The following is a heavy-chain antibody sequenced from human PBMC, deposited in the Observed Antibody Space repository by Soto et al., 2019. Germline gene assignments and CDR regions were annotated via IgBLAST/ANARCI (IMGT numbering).Heavy chain of an antibody. J-gene: IGHJ4*02. CDR1: GFTVSTYG. Sequence: QVQLVESGGGVVQPGRSLRLSCAASGFTVSTYGMHWVRQAPGKGLEWVAVISRDGSNKYYADSVKGRFTISRDNSRNKLFLEMNSLRGDDMGVYYCTWEVASGYWGQGTLVTVSS. CDR2: ISRDGSNK. V-gene: IGHV3-30*03. CDR3: TWEVASGY. D-gene: IGHD1-26*01.